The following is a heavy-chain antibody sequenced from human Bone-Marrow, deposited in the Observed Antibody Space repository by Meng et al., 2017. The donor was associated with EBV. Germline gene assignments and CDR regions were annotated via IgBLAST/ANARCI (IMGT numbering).Heavy chain of an antibody. CDR2: INHSGST. V-gene: IGHV4-34*01. CDR1: GGSFSGYY. CDR3: ARSAKGYFGL. J-gene: IGHJ2*01. Sequence: QVQLQQCGAGLLKPSETLSLTGAVYGGSFSGYYWSWIRQPPGKGLEWIGEINHSGSTNYSPSLKSRVTISVDTSKNQFSLKLSSVTAADTAVYYCARSAKGYFGLWGRGTLVTVSS.